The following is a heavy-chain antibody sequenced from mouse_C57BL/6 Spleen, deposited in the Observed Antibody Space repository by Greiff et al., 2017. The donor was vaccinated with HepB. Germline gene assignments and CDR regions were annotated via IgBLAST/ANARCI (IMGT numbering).Heavy chain of an antibody. V-gene: IGHV1-64*01. CDR2: IHPNSGST. CDR3: ARDDATVCFDI. J-gene: IGHJ1*03. D-gene: IGHD1-1*01. Sequence: QVQLQQPGAELVKPGASVKLSCKASGYTFSSYWMHWVKQRPGQGLEWIGMIHPNSGSTNYNEKFKSKATLTVDKSSSTAYMQLSILTSEDSAVYCFARDDATVCFDIWGTGATVTVSS. CDR1: GYTFSSYW.